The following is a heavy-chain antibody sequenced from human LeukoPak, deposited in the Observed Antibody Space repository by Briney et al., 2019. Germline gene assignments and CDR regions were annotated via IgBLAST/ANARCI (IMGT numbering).Heavy chain of an antibody. Sequence: ASVKVSCKASGYTFTSYDINWVRQATGQGLEWLGWTNPNSGNTGYAQEFQGRVTMTRNTSISTAYMELSSLRSEDTAVYYCAREEKNGSVDIWGQGTMVTVSS. CDR2: TNPNSGNT. J-gene: IGHJ3*02. CDR1: GYTFTSYD. V-gene: IGHV1-8*01. CDR3: AREEKNGSVDI. D-gene: IGHD2-8*01.